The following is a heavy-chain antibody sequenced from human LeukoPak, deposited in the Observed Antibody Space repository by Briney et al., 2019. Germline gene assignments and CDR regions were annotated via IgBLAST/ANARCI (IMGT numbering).Heavy chain of an antibody. CDR3: AKHGEAYGDSKTDY. CDR1: GFTFSNYA. V-gene: IGHV3-23*01. CDR2: ISGSGGST. J-gene: IGHJ4*02. Sequence: GGSLRLSCAASGFTFSNYAMSWVRQAPGKGLEWVSVISGSGGSTYYPDSVKGRFTISRDNSKNTLYMQVNSLRAEDTAVYYCAKHGEAYGDSKTDYWGQGTQVTVSS. D-gene: IGHD4-17*01.